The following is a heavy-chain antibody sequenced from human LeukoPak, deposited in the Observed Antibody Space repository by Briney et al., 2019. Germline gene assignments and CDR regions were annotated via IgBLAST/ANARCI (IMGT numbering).Heavy chain of an antibody. V-gene: IGHV1-46*01. CDR2: INPSGGST. D-gene: IGHD6-13*01. Sequence: ASVKVSCKASGYTFTSYYMHWVRQAPGQGLEWMGIINPSGGSTSYAQKFQGRVTMTRDTSTSTVYMELSSLRSEDTAVYYCAGWRLIAAGGGWFDPWGQGTLVTVSS. CDR1: GYTFTSYY. CDR3: AGWRLIAAGGGWFDP. J-gene: IGHJ5*02.